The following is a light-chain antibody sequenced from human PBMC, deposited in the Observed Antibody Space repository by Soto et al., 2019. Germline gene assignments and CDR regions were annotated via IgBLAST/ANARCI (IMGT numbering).Light chain of an antibody. V-gene: IGKV3-15*01. J-gene: IGKJ5*01. Sequence: EIVMTQSPATLSVSPGEIATLSCRASQNVRSNLAWYQQKPGQAPRLLIYAASTRATGIPARFSGSGSGTDFTLTISSLEPEDFATYYCQQLHDYPITFGQGTRREIK. CDR3: QQLHDYPIT. CDR1: QNVRSN. CDR2: AAS.